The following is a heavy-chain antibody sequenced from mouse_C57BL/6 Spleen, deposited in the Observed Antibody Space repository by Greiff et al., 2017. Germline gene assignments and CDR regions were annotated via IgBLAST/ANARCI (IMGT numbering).Heavy chain of an antibody. CDR1: GFTFSSYA. J-gene: IGHJ3*01. V-gene: IGHV5-9-1*02. CDR2: ISSGGDYI. CDR3: TISTMVTPFAY. D-gene: IGHD2-1*01. Sequence: DVMLVESGEGLVKPGGSLKLSCAASGFTFSSYAMSWVRQTPEKRLEWVAYISSGGDYIYYADTVKGRFTISRDNARNTLYLQMSSLKSEDTAMYYCTISTMVTPFAYWGQGTLVTVSA.